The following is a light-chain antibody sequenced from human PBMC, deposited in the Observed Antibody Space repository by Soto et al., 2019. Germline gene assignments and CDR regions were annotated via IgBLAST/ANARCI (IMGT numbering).Light chain of an antibody. CDR2: EVS. CDR3: SSFEASNNLL. J-gene: IGLJ2*01. V-gene: IGLV2-8*01. Sequence: QSVLTQPPSASGSPGQSVSISCTGTSSDVGGYNYVSWYQQHPGKAPKLMIYEVSKRPSGVPDRFSGSKSGNTASLTVSGLQVEDEADYYCSSFEASNNLLFGGGTKLTVL. CDR1: SSDVGGYNY.